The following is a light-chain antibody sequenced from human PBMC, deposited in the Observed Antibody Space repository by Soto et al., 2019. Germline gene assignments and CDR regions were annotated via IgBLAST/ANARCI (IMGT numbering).Light chain of an antibody. Sequence: QSVLTQPPSASGSPGQSVTISCTGTSSDVGAYNYVSWYQHHPGNAPKLIIYEVNKRPSGVPDRFSGSKSGNTASLTVSGLQAEDEADYYCSSYGGSNNDVLFGGGTKLTVL. CDR3: SSYGGSNNDVL. J-gene: IGLJ2*01. CDR2: EVN. V-gene: IGLV2-8*01. CDR1: SSDVGAYNY.